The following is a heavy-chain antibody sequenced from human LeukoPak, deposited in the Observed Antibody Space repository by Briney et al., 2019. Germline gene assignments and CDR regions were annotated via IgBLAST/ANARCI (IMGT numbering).Heavy chain of an antibody. D-gene: IGHD4-17*01. Sequence: WASVKVSCKASGGTFSSYAISWVRQAPGQGLEWMGGIIPIFGTANYAQKFQGRVTITADESTSTAYMELSSLRSEDTAVYYCAAAFRLRSYYYYMDVWGKGTTVTISS. J-gene: IGHJ6*03. V-gene: IGHV1-69*13. CDR3: AAAFRLRSYYYYMDV. CDR2: IIPIFGTA. CDR1: GGTFSSYA.